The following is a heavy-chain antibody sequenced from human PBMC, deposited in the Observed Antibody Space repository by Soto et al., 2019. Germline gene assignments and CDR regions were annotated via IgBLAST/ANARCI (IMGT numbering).Heavy chain of an antibody. V-gene: IGHV1-69*13. CDR3: ARGYDFWSGYRPYGMDV. Sequence: SVKVSCKASGGAFSSYAMSWVRQAPGQGLEWMGGIIPIFGTANYAQKFQGRVTITADESTSTAYMELSSLRSEDTAVYYCARGYDFWSGYRPYGMDVWGQGTTVTVSS. CDR2: IIPIFGTA. D-gene: IGHD3-3*01. CDR1: GGAFSSYA. J-gene: IGHJ6*02.